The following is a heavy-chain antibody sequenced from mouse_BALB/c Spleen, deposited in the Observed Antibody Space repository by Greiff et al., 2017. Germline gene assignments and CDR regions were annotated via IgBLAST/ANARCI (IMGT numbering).Heavy chain of an antibody. CDR3: ARSVYYYGSSYAMDY. D-gene: IGHD1-1*01. Sequence: QVTLKVSGPGILQPSQTLSLTCSFSGFSLSTSGMGVGWIRQPSGKGLEWLAHIYWDDDKRYNPSLKSRLTISKDTSRNQVFLKVTSVDTADTATYYGARSVYYYGSSYAMDYWGQGTSVTVSS. V-gene: IGHV8-12*01. CDR1: GFSLSTSGMG. CDR2: IYWDDDK. J-gene: IGHJ4*01.